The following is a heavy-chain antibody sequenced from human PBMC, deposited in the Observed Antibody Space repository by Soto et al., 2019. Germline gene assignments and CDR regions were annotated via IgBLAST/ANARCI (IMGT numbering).Heavy chain of an antibody. CDR3: AKGDGAYNWNYVVY. CDR2: ISDSGGST. J-gene: IGHJ4*02. V-gene: IGHV3-23*01. Sequence: VGSLRLSCAASGFTFSNYAMSWVRQAPGKGLEWVSVISDSGGSTDYADSVKGRFTISRDNSKNTLYLQMNSLRVEDTAVYYCAKGDGAYNWNYVVYWGQGTLVTVSS. D-gene: IGHD1-20*01. CDR1: GFTFSNYA.